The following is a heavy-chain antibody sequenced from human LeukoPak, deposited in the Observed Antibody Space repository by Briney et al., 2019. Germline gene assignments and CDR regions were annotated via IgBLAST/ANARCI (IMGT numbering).Heavy chain of an antibody. V-gene: IGHV1-2*02. J-gene: IGHJ4*02. CDR1: GYTFTGYY. D-gene: IGHD3-22*01. Sequence: GASVKVSCKASGYTFTGYYMHWVRQAPGQGLEWMGWINPNSGGTNYAQKFQGRVTMTRDTSISTAYMELSRLRSDDTAVYYCARVLSTYYYDSSGLSHWGQGTLVTVSS. CDR3: ARVLSTYYYDSSGLSH. CDR2: INPNSGGT.